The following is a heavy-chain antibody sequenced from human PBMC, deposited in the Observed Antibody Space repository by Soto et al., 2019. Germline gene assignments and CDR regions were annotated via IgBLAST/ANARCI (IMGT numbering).Heavy chain of an antibody. CDR1: GFTFDDYG. CDR2: ISYDGSNK. J-gene: IGHJ3*02. Sequence: VQLVESGGGVLRPGGSLRLSCAASGFTFDDYGMSWVRQAPGKGLEWVAVISYDGSNKYDADSVKGRFTISRDNSKNTLYLQMNSLRAEDTAVYYCARATSGWYKDAFDIWGQGTMVTVSS. D-gene: IGHD6-19*01. CDR3: ARATSGWYKDAFDI. V-gene: IGHV3-30*03.